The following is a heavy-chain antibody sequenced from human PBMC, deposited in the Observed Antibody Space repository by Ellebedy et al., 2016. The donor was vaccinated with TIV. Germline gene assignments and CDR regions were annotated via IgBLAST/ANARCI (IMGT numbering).Heavy chain of an antibody. V-gene: IGHV3-23*01. CDR2: ISGGGGST. Sequence: ETLSLTCAASGFTFSSYAMSWVRQAPGKGLEWVSSISGGGGSTYYADSVKGRFTISRDNAKNSVYLQMNSLRAEDSAVYYCARRVGLDYWGQGTLVTVTS. D-gene: IGHD1-26*01. CDR3: ARRVGLDY. CDR1: GFTFSSYA. J-gene: IGHJ4*02.